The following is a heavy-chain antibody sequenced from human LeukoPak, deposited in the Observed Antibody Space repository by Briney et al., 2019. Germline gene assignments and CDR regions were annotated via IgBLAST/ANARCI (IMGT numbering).Heavy chain of an antibody. V-gene: IGHV3-33*01. CDR1: GFTFSSYG. CDR3: TRRRGPYSSSLPDY. D-gene: IGHD6-6*01. Sequence: GGSLRLSCAASGFTFSSYGMHWVRQAPGKGLEWVAVIWYDGSNKYYADSVKGRFTISRDNSKNTLYLQMNSLRAEDTAVYYCTRRRGPYSSSLPDYWGQGTLVTVSS. J-gene: IGHJ4*02. CDR2: IWYDGSNK.